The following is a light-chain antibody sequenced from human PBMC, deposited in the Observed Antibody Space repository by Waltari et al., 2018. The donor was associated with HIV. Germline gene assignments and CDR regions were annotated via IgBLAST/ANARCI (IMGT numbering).Light chain of an antibody. CDR1: SSDVGGYNY. CDR2: DVS. J-gene: IGLJ1*01. Sequence: QSALTQPASVSGSPGQSFTISCTGTSSDVGGYNYVSWYQQHPGKAPKLMIYDVSNRPSGGSNRFSGSKSGNTAALTMSGLQAEDEADYYCSSYTSTYVFGTGTKVTVL. V-gene: IGLV2-14*01. CDR3: SSYTSTYV.